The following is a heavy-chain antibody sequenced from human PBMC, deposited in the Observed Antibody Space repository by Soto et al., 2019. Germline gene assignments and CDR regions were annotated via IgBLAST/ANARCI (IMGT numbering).Heavy chain of an antibody. V-gene: IGHV3-21*01. J-gene: IGHJ3*02. D-gene: IGHD4-17*01. CDR1: GFTFSSYS. Sequence: GGSLRLSCAASGFTFSSYSMNWVRQAPGKGLEWVSSISSSSSYIYYADSVKGRFTISRDNAKNSLYLQMNSLRAEDTAVYYCARDLLTVTTKSSIWGQGTMVTVSS. CDR3: ARDLLTVTTKSSI. CDR2: ISSSSSYI.